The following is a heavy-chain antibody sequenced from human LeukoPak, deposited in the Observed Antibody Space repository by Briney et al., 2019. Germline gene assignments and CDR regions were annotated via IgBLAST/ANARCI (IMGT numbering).Heavy chain of an antibody. J-gene: IGHJ4*02. Sequence: GESLKISRKSSGYNFTSYWIGWVRQMPGKGLEWMGIIYPCDSDTRYSPSFQGQVTIPADQSISTAYLQWSSLKASDTAMYYCARAYILTGDPDYWGQGTLVTVSS. CDR2: IYPCDSDT. CDR1: GYNFTSYW. V-gene: IGHV5-51*01. CDR3: ARAYILTGDPDY. D-gene: IGHD3-9*01.